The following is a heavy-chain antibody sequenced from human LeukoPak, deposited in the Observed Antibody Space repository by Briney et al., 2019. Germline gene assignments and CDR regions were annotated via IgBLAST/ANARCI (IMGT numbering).Heavy chain of an antibody. Sequence: ASVKVSCKASGYTFTSYAMHWVCQAPGQRLEWMGWINAGNGNTKYSQKFQGRVTITRDTSASTAYMELSSLRSEDTAVYYCARHCIQNGYGFNYYYYMDVWGKGTTVTVSS. J-gene: IGHJ6*03. CDR2: INAGNGNT. CDR3: ARHCIQNGYGFNYYYYMDV. D-gene: IGHD5-18*01. V-gene: IGHV1-3*01. CDR1: GYTFTSYA.